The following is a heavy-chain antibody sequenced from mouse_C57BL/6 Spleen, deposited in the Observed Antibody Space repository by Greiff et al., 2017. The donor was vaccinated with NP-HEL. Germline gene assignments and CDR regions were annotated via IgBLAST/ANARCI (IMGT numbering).Heavy chain of an antibody. CDR3: AKSLAY. J-gene: IGHJ3*01. CDR1: GFSFTSYG. CDR2: IWSGGST. Sequence: QVQLKESGPGLVQPSQSLSITCTVSGFSFTSYGVHWVRRSPGKGLEWLGVIWSGGSTDYNAAFISRLSISKDNTKSQVCFKMNSLQADDTAIYYCAKSLAYWGQGALVTVSA. V-gene: IGHV2-2*01.